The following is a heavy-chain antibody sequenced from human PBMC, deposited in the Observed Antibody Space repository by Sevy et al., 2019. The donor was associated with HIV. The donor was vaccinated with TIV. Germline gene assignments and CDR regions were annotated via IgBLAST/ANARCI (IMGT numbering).Heavy chain of an antibody. J-gene: IGHJ1*01. CDR2: IKQDGTQK. CDR1: GFTFSNYW. CDR3: ASLSSLYGQGYSQH. D-gene: IGHD6-13*01. Sequence: GGSLRLSCAASGFTFSNYWMSWVRQAPGKGLEWVANIKQDGTQKYYVDSVKGRFTISRDNAENSLYLQMNSLRAEDTAVYYCASLSSLYGQGYSQHWGQGTLVTVSS. V-gene: IGHV3-7*01.